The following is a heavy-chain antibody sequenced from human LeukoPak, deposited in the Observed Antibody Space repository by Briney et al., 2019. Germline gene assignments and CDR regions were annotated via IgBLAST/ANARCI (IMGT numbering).Heavy chain of an antibody. CDR1: GGSISSYY. J-gene: IGHJ4*02. CDR2: IYYSGST. CDR3: ARAGGTMVRGVYAFDY. V-gene: IGHV4-59*01. D-gene: IGHD3-10*01. Sequence: SETLSLTCTVSGGSISSYYWSWIRQPAGKGLEWIGYIYYSGSTNYNPSLKSRVTISVDTSKNQFSLKLSSVTAADTAVYYCARAGGTMVRGVYAFDYWGQGTLVTVSS.